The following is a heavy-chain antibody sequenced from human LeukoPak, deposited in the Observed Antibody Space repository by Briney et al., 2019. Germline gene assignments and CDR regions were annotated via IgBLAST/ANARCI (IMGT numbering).Heavy chain of an antibody. Sequence: GGSLRLSCAASGFTFSSYSMTWVRQAPGKGLEWVSSISSSSSYIYYADSVKGRFTISRDNAKNSLYLQMNSLRAEDTALYYCARGGYSSSKIDHWGQGTLVTVSS. D-gene: IGHD5-12*01. CDR2: ISSSSSYI. CDR1: GFTFSSYS. V-gene: IGHV3-21*01. J-gene: IGHJ4*02. CDR3: ARGGYSSSKIDH.